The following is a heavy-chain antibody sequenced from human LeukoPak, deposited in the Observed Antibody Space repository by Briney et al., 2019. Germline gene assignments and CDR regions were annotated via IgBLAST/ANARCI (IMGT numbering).Heavy chain of an antibody. CDR1: GFTFSNAW. V-gene: IGHV3-15*01. CDR2: IKSKTDGGTT. CDR3: TTITTWPDYGDYPSPFDY. D-gene: IGHD4-17*01. Sequence: GGSLRLSCAASGFTFSNAWMSWVRQAPGKGLEWVGRIKSKTDGGTTDYAAPVKGRFTISRDDSKNTLYLQMNSLKTEDTAVYYCTTITTWPDYGDYPSPFDYWGQGTLVTVSS. J-gene: IGHJ4*02.